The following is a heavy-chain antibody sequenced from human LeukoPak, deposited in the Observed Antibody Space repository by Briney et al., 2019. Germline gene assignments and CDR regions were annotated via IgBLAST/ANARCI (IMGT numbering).Heavy chain of an antibody. CDR1: GFTFSRYW. CDR3: ARAPSEVGGYYPEYFRH. J-gene: IGHJ1*01. V-gene: IGHV3-74*01. CDR2: IKRDGKT. Sequence: TGGSLTLSCEASGFTFSRYWMQWVRQAPGKGRVWVSLIKRDGKTNYADSVKGRFTISRDNAKNTVSLQMDSLRAEDTGVYYCARAPSEVGGYYPEYFRHWGQGTLVTVSS. D-gene: IGHD3-22*01.